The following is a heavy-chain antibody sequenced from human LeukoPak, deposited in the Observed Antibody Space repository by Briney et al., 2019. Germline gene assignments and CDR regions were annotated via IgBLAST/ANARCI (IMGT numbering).Heavy chain of an antibody. D-gene: IGHD2-2*01. J-gene: IGHJ4*02. CDR2: ISDSGAST. V-gene: IGHV3-23*01. Sequence: GGSLRLSCAVSGFTVSSNYMSWVRQLPGKGLEWVSGISDSGASTYYEDSVKGRFTISRDNSKHTLYLQMNSLRVEDTAVYYCAKQRSEVPVAAANYWGQGSLVTVSS. CDR3: AKQRSEVPVAAANY. CDR1: GFTVSSNY.